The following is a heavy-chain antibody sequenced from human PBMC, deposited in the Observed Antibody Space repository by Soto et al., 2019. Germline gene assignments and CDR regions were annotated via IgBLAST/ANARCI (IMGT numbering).Heavy chain of an antibody. V-gene: IGHV1-18*01. Sequence: ASVKVSCKASGYTFTSYGISWVRQAPGQGLEWMGWISAYNGNTNYAQKLQGRVTMTTDTSTSTAYMELRSLRSDDTAVYYCARRYCSGGSCYSLFDYWGQGTPVTVSS. CDR2: ISAYNGNT. CDR3: ARRYCSGGSCYSLFDY. J-gene: IGHJ4*02. D-gene: IGHD2-15*01. CDR1: GYTFTSYG.